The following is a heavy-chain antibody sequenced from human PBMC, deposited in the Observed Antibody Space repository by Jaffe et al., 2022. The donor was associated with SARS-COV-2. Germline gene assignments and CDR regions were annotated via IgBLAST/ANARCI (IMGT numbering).Heavy chain of an antibody. Sequence: QVQLVESGGGVVQPGRSLRLSCAASGFTFSTSGMHWVRQAPGKGLEWVAVISSYDGRNKYYADSVKGRFTISRDNSKNTLYLQMNSLRAEDTAVYYCTKGYSGYDYAFDIWGQGTIVTVSS. CDR2: ISSYDGRNK. D-gene: IGHD5-12*01. CDR3: TKGYSGYDYAFDI. V-gene: IGHV3-30*18. CDR1: GFTFSTSG. J-gene: IGHJ3*02.